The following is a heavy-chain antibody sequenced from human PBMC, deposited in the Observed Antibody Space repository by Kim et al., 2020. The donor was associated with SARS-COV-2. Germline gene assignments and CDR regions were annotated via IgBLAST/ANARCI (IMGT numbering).Heavy chain of an antibody. Sequence: SVKGRFTISRDISKNTLYLQMNSLRAEDTAVYYCARDLRPYSGSYYGLDYWGLGTLVTVSS. D-gene: IGHD1-26*01. CDR3: ARDLRPYSGSYYGLDY. J-gene: IGHJ4*02. V-gene: IGHV3-30*07.